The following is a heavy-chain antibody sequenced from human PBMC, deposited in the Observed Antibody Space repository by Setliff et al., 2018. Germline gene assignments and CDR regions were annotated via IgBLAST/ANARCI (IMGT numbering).Heavy chain of an antibody. CDR3: ARGGPQTYYYDSSGYYLGLAAFDI. V-gene: IGHV3-48*01. D-gene: IGHD3-22*01. CDR1: GFTFSSYS. CDR2: ISSSSSTI. J-gene: IGHJ3*02. Sequence: GGSLRLSCAASGFTFSSYSMNWVRQAPGKGLEWVSYISSSSSTIYYADSVKGRFTISRDNAKNSLYLQMNSLRAEDTAVYYCARGGPQTYYYDSSGYYLGLAAFDIWGQGTMVTVSS.